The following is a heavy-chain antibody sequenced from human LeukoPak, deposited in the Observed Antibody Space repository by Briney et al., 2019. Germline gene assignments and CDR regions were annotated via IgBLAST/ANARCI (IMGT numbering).Heavy chain of an antibody. CDR3: ARAIPYYYDSSGRSAFDI. J-gene: IGHJ3*02. D-gene: IGHD3-22*01. CDR1: GGSISSSSYY. Sequence: SETLSLTCTVSGGSISSSSYYWGWIRQPPGKGLEWIGSIYYSGSTYYNPSLKSRVTISVDTSKNQFSLKLSSVTAADTAVYYCARAIPYYYDSSGRSAFDIWGQGTMVTVSS. V-gene: IGHV4-39*01. CDR2: IYYSGST.